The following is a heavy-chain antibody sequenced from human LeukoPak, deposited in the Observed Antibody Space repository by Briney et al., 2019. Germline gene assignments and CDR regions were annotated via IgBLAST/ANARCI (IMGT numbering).Heavy chain of an antibody. Sequence: PGGSLRLSCAASEFTFTNFWMRWVRQAPGKGVEGVANTNRDGSEKYYVDSVKGRVTISRDNAMNFLYLQLNSLRVDDTAVYYCARDSASCRGCAFDIWGQGTVVTVSS. CDR2: TNRDGSEK. CDR1: EFTFTNFW. J-gene: IGHJ3*02. D-gene: IGHD2-2*01. CDR3: ARDSASCRGCAFDI. V-gene: IGHV3-7*01.